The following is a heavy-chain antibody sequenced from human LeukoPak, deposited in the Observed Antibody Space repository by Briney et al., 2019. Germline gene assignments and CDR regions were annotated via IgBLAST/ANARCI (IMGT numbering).Heavy chain of an antibody. CDR1: GLTFSSYA. J-gene: IGHJ4*02. CDR2: ICGSSGHT. V-gene: IGHV3-23*01. CDR3: AKVGFSEMEWLLYSDH. D-gene: IGHD3-3*01. Sequence: PGGSLRLSCAASGLTFSSYAMSWVRQAPGKGLEWVSAICGSSGHTYYADSVKGRFTISRDNSKNTLYLQMNSLMAEDTAVYYGAKVGFSEMEWLLYSDHWGQGTLVTVSS.